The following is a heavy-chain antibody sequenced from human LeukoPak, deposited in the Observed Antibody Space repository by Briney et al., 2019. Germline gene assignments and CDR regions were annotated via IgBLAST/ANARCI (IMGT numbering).Heavy chain of an antibody. CDR1: GFTFSTYG. Sequence: PGGSLRLSCAASGFTFSTYGMNWVRQAPGKGLEWVSYIGTSSSTIKYADSVKGRFTISRDNAKNSLYLQMNSLRDEDTAVYYCARHDYGGNSGDYWGQGTLVTVSS. CDR3: ARHDYGGNSGDY. D-gene: IGHD4-23*01. V-gene: IGHV3-48*02. CDR2: IGTSSSTI. J-gene: IGHJ4*02.